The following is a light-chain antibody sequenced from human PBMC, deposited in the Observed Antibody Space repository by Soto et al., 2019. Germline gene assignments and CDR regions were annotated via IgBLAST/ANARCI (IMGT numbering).Light chain of an antibody. CDR2: DNN. Sequence: QSVLTQPPSVSAAPGQKVTISCSGSSSNIGNNFVTWYQQLPGTAPKLLIYDNNKRPSGIPDRFSGSQSGTSATLGITGLQTGDESVYSCGSWDSSPTYVFGTGTKVTVL. V-gene: IGLV1-51*01. CDR1: SSNIGNNF. J-gene: IGLJ1*01. CDR3: GSWDSSPTYV.